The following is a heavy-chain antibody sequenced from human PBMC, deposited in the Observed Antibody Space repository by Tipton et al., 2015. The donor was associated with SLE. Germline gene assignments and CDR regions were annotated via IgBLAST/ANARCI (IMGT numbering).Heavy chain of an antibody. CDR2: IYSGGTT. V-gene: IGHV3-66*02. CDR3: ARDLGSSAFDP. D-gene: IGHD1-26*01. Sequence: SLRLSCSASGFTFSSFAMNWVRQTPGKGLEWVSVIYSGGTTYYADSARGRFTISRDNSQNTVFLQMNSLTTDDTAVYYCARDLGSSAFDPWGQGTLVTVSS. CDR1: GFTFSSFA. J-gene: IGHJ5*02.